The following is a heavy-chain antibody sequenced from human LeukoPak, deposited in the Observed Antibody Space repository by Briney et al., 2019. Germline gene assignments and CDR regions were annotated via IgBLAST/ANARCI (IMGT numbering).Heavy chain of an antibody. D-gene: IGHD1-1*01. J-gene: IGHJ4*02. Sequence: SETLSLTCTVSGGSISSSSYYWGWIRQPPGKGLEWIGSIYYSGSTYYNPSLKSRVTISVDTSKNQFSLELSSVTAADTAVYYCARPGTTGTTFDYWGQGTLVTVSS. V-gene: IGHV4-39*01. CDR1: GGSISSSSYY. CDR3: ARPGTTGTTFDY. CDR2: IYYSGST.